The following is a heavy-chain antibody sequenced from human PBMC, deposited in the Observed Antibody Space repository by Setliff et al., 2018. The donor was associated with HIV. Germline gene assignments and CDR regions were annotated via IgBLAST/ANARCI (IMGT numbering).Heavy chain of an antibody. CDR3: TTSSVLPSYGMDV. D-gene: IGHD2-15*01. J-gene: IGHJ6*02. CDR1: GFTFSSYS. V-gene: IGHV3-48*04. CDR2: ISSSSSTI. Sequence: PGGSLRLSCAASGFTFSSYSMNWVRQAPGKGLEWVSYISSSSSTIYYADSVKGRFTISRDNAKNSLYLQMNSLRAEDTAVYYCTTSSVLPSYGMDVWGQGTTVTVSS.